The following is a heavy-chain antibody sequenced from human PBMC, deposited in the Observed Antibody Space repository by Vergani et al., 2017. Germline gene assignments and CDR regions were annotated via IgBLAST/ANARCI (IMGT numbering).Heavy chain of an antibody. J-gene: IGHJ4*02. CDR3: AKDLTQYNC. Sequence: EVQLVESGGGLVQPGRSLRLSCAASGFTFDDYAMHWVRQAPGKGLEWVSGISWNSGSIGYADSVKGRFTISRDNAKNSLYLQMNSLRAEDTALYYCAKDLTQYNCWGQGTLVTVSS. V-gene: IGHV3-9*01. D-gene: IGHD2-15*01. CDR2: ISWNSGSI. CDR1: GFTFDDYA.